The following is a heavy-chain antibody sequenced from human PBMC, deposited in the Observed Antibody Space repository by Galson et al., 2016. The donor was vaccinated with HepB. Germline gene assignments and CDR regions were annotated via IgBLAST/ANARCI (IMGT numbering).Heavy chain of an antibody. V-gene: IGHV3-30*18. CDR2: ILYDGSNK. J-gene: IGHJ4*02. Sequence: SLRLSCAASGFSFSSYGMDWVRQAPGKGLEWVAVILYDGSNKYYADSVKGRFTISRDNSKNTLFLQMNSLRAEDTAVYYCAKDVLRGSYYTVGWGQGTLVTVSS. D-gene: IGHD3-16*01. CDR3: AKDVLRGSYYTVG. CDR1: GFSFSSYG.